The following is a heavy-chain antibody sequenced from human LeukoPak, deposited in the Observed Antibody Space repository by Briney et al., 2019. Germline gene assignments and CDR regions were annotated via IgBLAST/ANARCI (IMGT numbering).Heavy chain of an antibody. CDR1: GYSFSTHD. CDR2: VNPNSGNT. V-gene: IGHV1-8*01. Sequence: ASVKVSCKACGYSFSTHDINLVRQATGQGLEYMGWVNPNSGNTGYAQNFQGRVTMTRDTSTTTAYIELSNLRSDDTAVYYCARGGTMVRGVNALGNYGMDVWGQGTTVTVSS. CDR3: ARGGTMVRGVNALGNYGMDV. J-gene: IGHJ6*02. D-gene: IGHD3-10*01.